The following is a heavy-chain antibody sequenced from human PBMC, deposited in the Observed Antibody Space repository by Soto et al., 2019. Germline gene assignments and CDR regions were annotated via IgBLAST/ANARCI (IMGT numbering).Heavy chain of an antibody. CDR3: ARTYYYDSSGDAFDI. CDR1: GYSFTSYW. CDR2: IDPSDSYT. Sequence: GESLKISRKGSGYSFTSYWISLVRQIPGKGLEWMGRIDPSDSYTNYSPSFQGHVTISADKSISTAYLQWSSLKASDTAMYYCARTYYYDSSGDAFDIWGQGTMVTVSS. V-gene: IGHV5-10-1*01. D-gene: IGHD3-22*01. J-gene: IGHJ3*02.